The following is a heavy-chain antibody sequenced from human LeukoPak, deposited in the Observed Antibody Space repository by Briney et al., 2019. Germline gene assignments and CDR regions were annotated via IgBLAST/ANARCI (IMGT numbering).Heavy chain of an antibody. CDR2: ISGSGDST. CDR1: GFTFSSYA. Sequence: GGSLRLSCAASGFTFSSYAMNWVRQAPGKGLEWVSVISGSGDSTYYADSVKGRFTISRDDSKNTLYLQMNSLRAEDTAVYYCARGSLSTRYSAIDYWGQGTLVTVSS. J-gene: IGHJ4*02. D-gene: IGHD2-15*01. CDR3: ARGSLSTRYSAIDY. V-gene: IGHV3-23*01.